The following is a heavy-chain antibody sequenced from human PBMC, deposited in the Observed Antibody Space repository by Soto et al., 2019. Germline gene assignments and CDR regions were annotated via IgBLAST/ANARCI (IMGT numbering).Heavy chain of an antibody. CDR1: GGSFSSGGYY. J-gene: IGHJ6*02. V-gene: IGHV4-61*08. D-gene: IGHD5-12*01. CDR2: IYNIGGT. Sequence: QVQLQESGPGLGKPSETLSLTCTVSGGSFSSGGYYWSWIRRPPGKGLEWIGNIYNIGGTNYNPSLKSRVTISVDTSKNQFSLKLSSVTAADTAVYYCARDYVVATRGFYYYYGMDVWGQGTTVTVSS. CDR3: ARDYVVATRGFYYYYGMDV.